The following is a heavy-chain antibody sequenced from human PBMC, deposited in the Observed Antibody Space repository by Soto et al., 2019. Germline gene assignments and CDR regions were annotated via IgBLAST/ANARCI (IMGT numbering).Heavy chain of an antibody. D-gene: IGHD4-17*01. CDR3: ARNGNYDAFDI. CDR2: INHSGST. CDR1: GGSFSGYY. V-gene: IGHV4-34*01. J-gene: IGHJ3*02. Sequence: QVQLQQWGAGLLKPSETLSLTCAVYGGSFSGYYWSWIRQPPGKGLEWIGEINHSGSTNYNPSLKSRVTISVDTSKNQFSLKLSSVTAADTAVYYCARNGNYDAFDIWGQGTMVTVSS.